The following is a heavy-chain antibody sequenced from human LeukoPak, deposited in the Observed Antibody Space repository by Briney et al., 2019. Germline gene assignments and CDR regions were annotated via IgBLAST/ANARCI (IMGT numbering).Heavy chain of an antibody. CDR3: ARGYTYGPPVEY. D-gene: IGHD5-18*01. CDR1: GGSISSSSYY. J-gene: IGHJ4*02. V-gene: IGHV4-61*05. CDR2: ICYSGST. Sequence: SETLSLTCTVSGGSISSSSYYWGWIRRPPGKGLEWIGYICYSGSTNYNPSLKSRVTISVDTSKNQFSLKLSSVAAADTAVYYCARGYTYGPPVEYWGQGTLVTVSS.